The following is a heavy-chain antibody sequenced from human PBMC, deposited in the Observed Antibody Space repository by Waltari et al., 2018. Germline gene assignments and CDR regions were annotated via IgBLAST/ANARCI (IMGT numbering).Heavy chain of an antibody. CDR3: GATMVQGVTHRFYGMDV. V-gene: IGHV1-69*13. Sequence: QVQLVQSGAEVKKPGSSVKVSCKASGGTFSSYAISWVRQAPGQGLEWMGGIIPIFGTANYAQKFQGRVTITADESTSTAYMELSSLRSEDTAVYYCGATMVQGVTHRFYGMDVWGQGTTVTVSS. CDR1: GGTFSSYA. D-gene: IGHD3-10*01. J-gene: IGHJ6*02. CDR2: IIPIFGTA.